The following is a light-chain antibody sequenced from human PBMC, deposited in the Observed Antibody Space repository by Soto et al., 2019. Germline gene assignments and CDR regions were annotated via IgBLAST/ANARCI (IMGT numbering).Light chain of an antibody. V-gene: IGKV1-12*01. J-gene: IGKJ5*01. Sequence: IRMTESPSSVSASVGDRVFITWQASQNINNNLAWYQHRPGKAPTLLIFAESSLQSGVPSRFSGSGSGTEFTLTISSLQSEDFAVYYCQQYNNWPPITFGQGTRLEIK. CDR1: QNINNN. CDR3: QQYNNWPPIT. CDR2: AES.